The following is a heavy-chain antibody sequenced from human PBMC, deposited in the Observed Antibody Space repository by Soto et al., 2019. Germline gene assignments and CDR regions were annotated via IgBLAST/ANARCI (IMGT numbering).Heavy chain of an antibody. J-gene: IGHJ3*02. Sequence: QVQLVQSGAEVKKPGASVKVSCKASGYTFTSYGISWVRQAPGQGLEWMGWISAYNGNTNYAQKLQGRVTMTTDTSTSTAYMELRSLRSEDTAVYYCARSLWKQLDPDDAFDIWGQGTMVTVSS. CDR1: GYTFTSYG. V-gene: IGHV1-18*01. CDR3: ARSLWKQLDPDDAFDI. CDR2: ISAYNGNT. D-gene: IGHD6-13*01.